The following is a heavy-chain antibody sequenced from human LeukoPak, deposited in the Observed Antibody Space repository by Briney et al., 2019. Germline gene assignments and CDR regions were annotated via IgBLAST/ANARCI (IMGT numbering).Heavy chain of an antibody. V-gene: IGHV3-7*01. J-gene: IGHJ6*03. CDR2: IKTDGSQI. CDR1: GFTFSSYW. D-gene: IGHD2/OR15-2a*01. Sequence: PGGSLRLSCVASGFTFSSYWMTWVRQAPGKGLEWVANIKTDGSQIYYVDSVKGRFTISRDNAKNSLYLQMNSLRAEDTAVYYCATQSKGLLYYYYMDVWGKGTTVTVSS. CDR3: ATQSKGLLYYYYMDV.